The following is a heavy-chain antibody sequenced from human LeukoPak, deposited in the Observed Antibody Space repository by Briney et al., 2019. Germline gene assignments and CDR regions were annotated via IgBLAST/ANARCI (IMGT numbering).Heavy chain of an antibody. CDR2: ISYDGSNK. V-gene: IGHV3-30-3*01. CDR1: GFTFSSYA. CDR3: ARDSLHDY. Sequence: GGSLRLSCAASGFTFSSYAMHWVRQAPGKGLEWVAVISYDGSNKYYADSVKGRFTISRDNSKNTLHLQMNSLRAEDTAVYYCARDSLHDYWGQGTLVTVSS. J-gene: IGHJ4*02.